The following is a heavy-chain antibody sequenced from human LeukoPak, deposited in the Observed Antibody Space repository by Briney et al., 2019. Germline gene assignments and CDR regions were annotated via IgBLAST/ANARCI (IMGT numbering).Heavy chain of an antibody. J-gene: IGHJ4*02. D-gene: IGHD6-6*01. CDR2: ISAYNGNT. CDR3: ARVSQGSSTDY. CDR1: GYTFTSYG. Sequence: ASVKVSCKASGYTFTSYGISWVRQAPGQGLEWMGWISAYNGNTNYAQKLQGRVTMTTDTSTSTAYMKLSSLRSEDTAVYYCARVSQGSSTDYWGQGTLVTVSS. V-gene: IGHV1-18*01.